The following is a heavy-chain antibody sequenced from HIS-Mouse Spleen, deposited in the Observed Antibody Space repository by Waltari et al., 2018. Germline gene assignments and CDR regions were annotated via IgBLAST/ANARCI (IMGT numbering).Heavy chain of an antibody. CDR2: IYYSGST. J-gene: IGHJ2*01. V-gene: IGHV4-39*07. CDR1: GCPLSSSRYY. CDR3: AREIPYSSSWYDWYFDL. Sequence: QLQLQESGPGLVKPSETLSLTCTVSGCPLSSSRYYWGWLRPPPGKGLEWIGSIYYSGSTYYNPSLKSRVTISVDTSKNQFSLKLSSVTAADTAVYYCAREIPYSSSWYDWYFDLWGRGTLVTVSS. D-gene: IGHD6-13*01.